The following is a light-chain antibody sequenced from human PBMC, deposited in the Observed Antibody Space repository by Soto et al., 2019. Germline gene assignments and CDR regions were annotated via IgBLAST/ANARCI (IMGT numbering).Light chain of an antibody. CDR3: QQYEAFPLT. CDR2: EAS. V-gene: IGKV1-5*03. Sequence: DIPMTQSPSTLSASVGDRVTITCRASESISSWLAWYQQKPGKATKLLIYEASSLESGVPSRFSGSGSGTEFTLTIRSLQPDDFATYSCQQYEAFPLTFGGGTKVEIK. CDR1: ESISSW. J-gene: IGKJ4*01.